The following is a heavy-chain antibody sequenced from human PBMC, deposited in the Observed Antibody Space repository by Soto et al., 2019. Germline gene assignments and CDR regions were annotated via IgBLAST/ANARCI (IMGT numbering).Heavy chain of an antibody. D-gene: IGHD3-9*01. CDR2: ISSSGGSI. CDR3: ARAPFLTGYLDY. V-gene: IGHV3-48*03. J-gene: IGHJ4*02. Sequence: PGGSRRLSCGASGFTFSGYGMNGGRQAPGKGLEWVSYISSSGGSIYYADSVKGRFTISRDNAKKSLYLEINSLRAEDTAVYYCARAPFLTGYLDYWGQGTLVTVSS. CDR1: GFTFSGYG.